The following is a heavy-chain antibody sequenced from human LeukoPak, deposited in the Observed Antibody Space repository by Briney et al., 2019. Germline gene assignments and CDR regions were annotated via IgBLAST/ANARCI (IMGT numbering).Heavy chain of an antibody. CDR2: IKRKTAGGTT. Sequence: PGGSLRLSCAASGFTFSDAWLSWVRQAPGKGLEWVGRIKRKTAGGTTDYAAPVKGRFTISRDDSKNTLYLQMNSLKTEDTAVYYCTTEYSVFAFDIWGQGTMVTVSS. D-gene: IGHD5-12*01. J-gene: IGHJ3*02. CDR1: GFTFSDAW. V-gene: IGHV3-15*01. CDR3: TTEYSVFAFDI.